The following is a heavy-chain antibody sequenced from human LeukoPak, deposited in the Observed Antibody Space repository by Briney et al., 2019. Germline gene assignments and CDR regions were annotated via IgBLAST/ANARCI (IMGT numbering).Heavy chain of an antibody. D-gene: IGHD6-13*01. V-gene: IGHV3-7*01. J-gene: IGHJ2*01. Sequence: GGSLRLSCAASGFTFSDYYMSWVRQAPGKGLEWVANIKQDGTEKNYVDSVKGRPTTSRDNAKNSLFLQMNSLRVEDTAVYYCARVSAAGSGFLDLWGRGTLVLVSA. CDR2: IKQDGTEK. CDR1: GFTFSDYY. CDR3: ARVSAAGSGFLDL.